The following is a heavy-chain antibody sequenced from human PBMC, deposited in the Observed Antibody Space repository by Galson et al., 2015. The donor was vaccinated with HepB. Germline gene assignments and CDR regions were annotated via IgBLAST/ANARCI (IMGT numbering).Heavy chain of an antibody. CDR1: GFTFSSYS. Sequence: SLRLSCAASGFTFSSYSMNWVRQAPGKGLEWVSSISSSSSYIYYADSVKGRFTISRDNAKNSLYLQMNSLRAEDTAVYYCAREFYSNGYDQYYFDYWGQGTLVTVSS. J-gene: IGHJ4*02. CDR2: ISSSSSYI. CDR3: AREFYSNGYDQYYFDY. D-gene: IGHD5-12*01. V-gene: IGHV3-21*01.